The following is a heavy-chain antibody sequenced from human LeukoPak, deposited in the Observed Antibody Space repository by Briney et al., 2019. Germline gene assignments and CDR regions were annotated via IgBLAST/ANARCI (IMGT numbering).Heavy chain of an antibody. D-gene: IGHD3-22*01. CDR3: AKSGRIYYYDSSGYFDY. V-gene: IGHV3-23*01. J-gene: IGHJ4*02. CDR1: GFIFSSYA. Sequence: GGSLRLSCAASGFIFSSYAMSWVRQAPGKGLEWVSAISGSGGSTYYADSVKGRFTISRDNSKNTLYLQMNSLRAEDTAVYYCAKSGRIYYYDSSGYFDYWGQGTLVTVSS. CDR2: ISGSGGST.